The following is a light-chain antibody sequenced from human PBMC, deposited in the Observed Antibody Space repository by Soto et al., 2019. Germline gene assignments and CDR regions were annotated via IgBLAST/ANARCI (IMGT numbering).Light chain of an antibody. CDR3: HQYNNWPRT. Sequence: ETVITQSPSTLSLSPGESATLSCRASQSVSSNLAWFQQKPGQAPRLLIYGASARATGVPASFSGSGSGTEFTLTISSLQSEDFAVYYCHQYNNWPRTFGQGTKVDIK. V-gene: IGKV3-15*01. CDR1: QSVSSN. J-gene: IGKJ1*01. CDR2: GAS.